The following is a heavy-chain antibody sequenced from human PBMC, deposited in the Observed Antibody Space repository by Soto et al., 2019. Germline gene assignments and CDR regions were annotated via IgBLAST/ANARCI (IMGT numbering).Heavy chain of an antibody. D-gene: IGHD3-22*01. V-gene: IGHV3-30-3*01. J-gene: IGHJ4*02. CDR2: ISYDGTNK. Sequence: GGSLRLSCAASGFTFSNYAMHWVRQAPGKGLEWVAIISYDGTNKYYADSVKGRFTISRDNSKNTLYLQMNSLRAEDTAVYYCARPEGIYSDSSGLQFDYWGQGTLVTVSS. CDR1: GFTFSNYA. CDR3: ARPEGIYSDSSGLQFDY.